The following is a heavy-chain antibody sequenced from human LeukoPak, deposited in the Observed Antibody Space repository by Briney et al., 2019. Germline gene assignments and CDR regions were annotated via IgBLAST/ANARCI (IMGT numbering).Heavy chain of an antibody. CDR3: ARGSAAPGLIEY. D-gene: IGHD6-13*01. V-gene: IGHV3-74*01. CDR2: INSDGSTT. Sequence: GGSLRLSCAASGFTFSNYLIHWVRQAPGKGLVWVSRINSDGSTTNYADSVKGRFTISRDNAKSTVYLQVNSLRAEDMAVYYCARGSAAPGLIEYWGQGTLVTVSS. CDR1: GFTFSNYL. J-gene: IGHJ4*02.